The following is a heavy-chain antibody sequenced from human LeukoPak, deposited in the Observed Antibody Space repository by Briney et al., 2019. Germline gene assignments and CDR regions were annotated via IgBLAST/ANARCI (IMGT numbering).Heavy chain of an antibody. CDR3: ARASHYDSSGYYFGY. CDR1: GFTLSSYA. D-gene: IGHD3-22*01. V-gene: IGHV3-23*01. J-gene: IGHJ4*02. Sequence: GGSLRLSCAASGFTLSSYAMSWVRQGPGKGLEWVSAISVSGNTYHADSVKGRFTISRDSSKNTLYLQMNSLRAEDTALYYCARASHYDSSGYYFGYWGQGTLVTVSS. CDR2: ISVSGNT.